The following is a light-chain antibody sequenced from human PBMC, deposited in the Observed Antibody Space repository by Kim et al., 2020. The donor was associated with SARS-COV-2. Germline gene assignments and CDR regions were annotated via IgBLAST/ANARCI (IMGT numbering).Light chain of an antibody. J-gene: IGKJ2*03. V-gene: IGKV1-5*01. CDR1: QSVDRW. CDR2: DAT. Sequence: SASRGDRVSITCRASQSVDRWLAWYQQRPGKAPKLLIYDATDLKSGVPSRFSGRGSGTEFTLTITSLQPDDFGTYYCQQYITYSYSLGQGTKLEI. CDR3: QQYITYSYS.